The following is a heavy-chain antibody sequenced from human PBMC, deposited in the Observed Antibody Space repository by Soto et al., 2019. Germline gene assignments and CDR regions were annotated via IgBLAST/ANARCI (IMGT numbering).Heavy chain of an antibody. Sequence: SETLSLTCTVSGGSISSYYWSWIRQPAGKGLEWIGRIYTIGSTNYNPSLKSRVTMSVDTSKNQFSLKLSSVTAEDTAVYYCARRGYSYGYFDYWGQGTLVTVSS. CDR1: GGSISSYY. D-gene: IGHD5-18*01. CDR3: ARRGYSYGYFDY. CDR2: IYTIGST. V-gene: IGHV4-4*07. J-gene: IGHJ4*02.